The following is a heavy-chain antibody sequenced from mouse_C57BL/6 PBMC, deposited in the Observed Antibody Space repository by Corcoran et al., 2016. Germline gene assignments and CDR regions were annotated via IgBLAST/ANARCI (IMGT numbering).Heavy chain of an antibody. D-gene: IGHD4-1*01. Sequence: QVQLQQSGAELMKPGASVKLSCKATGYTFTDYYINWVKQRPGQGLEWIARIYPGSGNTYYNEKFKGKATLTAEKSSSTAYMQLSSLTSEDSAVYFCARGGTGTNFDYWGQGTTLTVSS. CDR2: IYPGSGNT. J-gene: IGHJ2*01. CDR1: GYTFTDYY. CDR3: ARGGTGTNFDY. V-gene: IGHV1-76*01.